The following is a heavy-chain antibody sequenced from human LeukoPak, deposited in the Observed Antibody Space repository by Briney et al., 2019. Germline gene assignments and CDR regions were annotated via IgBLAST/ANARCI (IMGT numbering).Heavy chain of an antibody. V-gene: IGHV1-3*01. CDR1: GYTFGDYA. J-gene: IGHJ4*02. CDR3: ARNLVGKTDFDY. Sequence: RASVKDSCKASGYTFGDYAMHWVRQAPGQRLEWMGWINAGNGDTKYSQKFQGRVTITWDTSASTVHMELSSLRSEDTAVYYCARNLVGKTDFDYWGQGTLVTVSS. D-gene: IGHD6-19*01. CDR2: INAGNGDT.